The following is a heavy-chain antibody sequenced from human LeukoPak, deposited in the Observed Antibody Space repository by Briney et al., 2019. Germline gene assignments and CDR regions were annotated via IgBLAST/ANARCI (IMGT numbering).Heavy chain of an antibody. CDR2: ISAYNGNT. CDR3: ATLGYCSGGSCYVNWFDP. D-gene: IGHD2-15*01. V-gene: IGHV1-18*01. CDR1: GYIFTSYG. J-gene: IGHJ5*02. Sequence: ASVKVSCKASGYIFTSYGINWVRQAPGQGLEWMGWISAYNGNTNYAQKLQGRVTMTTDTSTSTAYMELRSLRTDDTAVHYCATLGYCSGGSCYVNWFDPWGQGTLVTVSS.